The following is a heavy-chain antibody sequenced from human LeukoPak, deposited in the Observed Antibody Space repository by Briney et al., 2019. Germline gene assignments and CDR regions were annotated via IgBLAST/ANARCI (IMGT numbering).Heavy chain of an antibody. Sequence: PSETLSLTCTVSGGYISSSSYYWGWIRQPPGEGLEWIGSIYYSGSTYYNPSLKSRVTITVDTSKNEFSLKLSSVTAADPAVYYCARCSGSGSHYYYYYMDVWGKATTVTVSS. CDR1: GGYISSSSYY. CDR3: ARCSGSGSHYYYYYMDV. CDR2: IYYSGST. J-gene: IGHJ6*03. V-gene: IGHV4-39*07. D-gene: IGHD3-10*01.